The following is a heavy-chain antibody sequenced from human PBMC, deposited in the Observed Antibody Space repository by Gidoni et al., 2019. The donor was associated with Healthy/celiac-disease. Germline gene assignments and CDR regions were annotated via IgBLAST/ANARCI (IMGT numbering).Heavy chain of an antibody. D-gene: IGHD6-19*01. CDR3: AKDLAGCFDY. Sequence: QVQLVESGGGVVQPGRSLRLSCAASGFTFSSYGMHWVRQAPGKGLEWVAVISYDGSNKYYADSVKGRFTISRDNSKNTLYLQMNSLRAEDTAVYYCAKDLAGCFDYWGQGTLVTVSS. CDR2: ISYDGSNK. V-gene: IGHV3-30*18. J-gene: IGHJ4*02. CDR1: GFTFSSYG.